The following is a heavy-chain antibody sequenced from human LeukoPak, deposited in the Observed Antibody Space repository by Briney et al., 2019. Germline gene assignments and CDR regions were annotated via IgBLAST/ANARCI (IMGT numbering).Heavy chain of an antibody. J-gene: IGHJ4*02. CDR3: ARTSSWYGPVDY. CDR1: GGSISSYY. V-gene: IGHV4-59*01. D-gene: IGHD6-13*01. CDR2: IYYSGGTST. Sequence: SETLSLTCTVSGGSISSYYWSWIRQPPGKGPEWIGYIYYSGGTSTNYNPSLKSRVTISVDTSKNQFSLNLSSVTAADTAVYYCARTSSWYGPVDYWGQGTLVTVSS.